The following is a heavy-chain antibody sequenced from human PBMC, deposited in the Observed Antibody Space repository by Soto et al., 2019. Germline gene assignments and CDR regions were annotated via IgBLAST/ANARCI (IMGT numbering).Heavy chain of an antibody. CDR3: ARYYGSGSYYYYYYYYGMDV. CDR1: GYTFTSYD. Sequence: RASVKVSCKASGYTFTSYDINWVRQATGQGLEWMGWMNPNSGNTGYAQKFQGRVTMTRNTSISTAYMELSSLRSEDTAVYYCARYYGSGSYYYYYYYYGMDVWGQGTTVTVSS. D-gene: IGHD3-10*01. CDR2: MNPNSGNT. J-gene: IGHJ6*02. V-gene: IGHV1-8*01.